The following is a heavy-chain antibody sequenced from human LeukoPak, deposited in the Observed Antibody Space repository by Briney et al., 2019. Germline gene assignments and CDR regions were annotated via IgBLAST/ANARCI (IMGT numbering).Heavy chain of an antibody. CDR2: MKPDGSES. CDR1: IDSFTNYY. Sequence: ETLSLTCAVYIDSFTNYYWNWIRQTPGKGLEWVASMKPDGSESWYVDSVKGRFTISRDNSKNLLYLQLTGLRAEDTALYYCARDRGRNSFDYWGQGTLVSVSS. CDR3: ARDRGRNSFDY. J-gene: IGHJ4*02. D-gene: IGHD1-14*01. V-gene: IGHV3-7*01.